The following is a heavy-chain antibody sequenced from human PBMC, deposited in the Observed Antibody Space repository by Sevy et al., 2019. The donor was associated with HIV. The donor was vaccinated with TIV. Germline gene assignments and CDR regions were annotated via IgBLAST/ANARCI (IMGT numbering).Heavy chain of an antibody. Sequence: GGSLRLSCATSEFIFSNYWMTCVRQAPGKGLEWVANIAQDGNEQFYVDSVKGRFTISRDNAKNSLYLQMSSLRVEDTAVYYCARDQGRGLYYWGQGALVTVSS. D-gene: IGHD3-10*01. V-gene: IGHV3-7*01. CDR1: EFIFSNYW. J-gene: IGHJ4*02. CDR3: ARDQGRGLYY. CDR2: IAQDGNEQ.